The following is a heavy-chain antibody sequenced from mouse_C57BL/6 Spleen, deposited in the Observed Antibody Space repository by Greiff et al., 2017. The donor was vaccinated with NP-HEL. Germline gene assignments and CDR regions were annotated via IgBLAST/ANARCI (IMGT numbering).Heavy chain of an antibody. D-gene: IGHD2-3*01. V-gene: IGHV5-6*01. J-gene: IGHJ4*01. Sequence: EVHLVESGGDLVKPGGSLKLSCAASGFTFSSYGMSWVRQTPDKRLEWVATISSGGSYTYYPDSVKGRFTISRDNAKNTLYLQMSSLKSEDTAMYYCARQPLYDGYYDYYAMDYWGQGTSVTVSS. CDR2: ISSGGSYT. CDR3: ARQPLYDGYYDYYAMDY. CDR1: GFTFSSYG.